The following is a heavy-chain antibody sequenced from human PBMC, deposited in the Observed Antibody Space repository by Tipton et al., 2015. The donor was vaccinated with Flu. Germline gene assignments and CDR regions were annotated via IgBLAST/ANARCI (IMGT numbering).Heavy chain of an antibody. CDR1: GYSFTNYG. V-gene: IGHV1-18*01. J-gene: IGHJ3*02. Sequence: QVQLVQSGPEVKKPGASVKVSCKASGYSFTNYGISWVRQAPGQGLEWMGWISPYSGDTNFAQRLQDRVTMTTDSSTTTAYMELRSLKSDDTALYFCARGRQEDAFDIWGQGTMVTVSS. CDR3: ARGRQEDAFDI. CDR2: ISPYSGDT. D-gene: IGHD6-25*01.